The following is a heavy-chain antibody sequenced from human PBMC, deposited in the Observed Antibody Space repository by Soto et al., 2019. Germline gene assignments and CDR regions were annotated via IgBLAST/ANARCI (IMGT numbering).Heavy chain of an antibody. V-gene: IGHV1-8*01. Sequence: QVQLVQSGAEVKKPGASVKVSCTFTSYDINWVRQATGQGLEWMAWMNPNSGNTRYAQKFQGRVTMTRNTSNFTAYMELRSLRSEDTAVYYWARGPGSSDWRFSYYYMDVWGQGTTVTVSS. J-gene: IGHJ6*02. CDR3: ARGPGSSDWRFSYYYMDV. CDR1: FTSYD. CDR2: MNPNSGNT. D-gene: IGHD6-19*01.